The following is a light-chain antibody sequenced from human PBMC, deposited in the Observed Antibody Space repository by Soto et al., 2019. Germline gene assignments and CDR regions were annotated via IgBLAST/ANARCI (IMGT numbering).Light chain of an antibody. CDR1: QSISSW. J-gene: IGKJ2*01. Sequence: DFQMTQSPSTLSASVGDRVTITCRASQSISSWLAWYQQKPGKAPKLLIYDASSLESGVPSRFSGSGSGTEFTLTISSLQPDDFATYYCQQYNSYSMYTFGQGTKLEIK. V-gene: IGKV1-5*01. CDR3: QQYNSYSMYT. CDR2: DAS.